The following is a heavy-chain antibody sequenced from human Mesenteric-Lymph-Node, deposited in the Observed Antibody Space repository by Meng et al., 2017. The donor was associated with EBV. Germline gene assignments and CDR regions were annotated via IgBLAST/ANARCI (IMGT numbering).Heavy chain of an antibody. CDR2: IRPNSGGT. CDR1: GHTFSDYY. CDR3: ARDPVGYRNGGRCYNLWFDP. J-gene: IGHJ5*02. Sequence: QVQLVQSGAEVKKPGASMKVSCRISGHTFSDYYIHWVRQAPGRGLEWMGRIRPNSGGTHYAQTFQGRVTISRDTSASTIYMELTSLRSEDTAVYYCARDPVGYRNGGRCYNLWFDPWGQGTLVTVSS. V-gene: IGHV1-2*06. D-gene: IGHD2-15*01.